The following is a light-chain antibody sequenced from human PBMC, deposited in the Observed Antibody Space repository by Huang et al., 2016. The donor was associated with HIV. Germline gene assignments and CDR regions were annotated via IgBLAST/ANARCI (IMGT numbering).Light chain of an antibody. V-gene: IGKV1-33*01. CDR3: QQYDNLLT. Sequence: DIQMTQSPSSLSASVGDRVTITCQASQDISNYLNWYQQKPGKALKLLIYEASNLETGVPSRFSGSGSGTDFTFTISSLQPEDIATYYCQQYDNLLTFGPGTKVDIK. CDR2: EAS. J-gene: IGKJ3*01. CDR1: QDISNY.